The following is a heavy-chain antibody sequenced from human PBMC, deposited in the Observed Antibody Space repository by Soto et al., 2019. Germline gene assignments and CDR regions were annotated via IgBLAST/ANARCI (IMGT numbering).Heavy chain of an antibody. CDR2: IIPIFGTA. CDR3: ASVAAKYYYYGMDV. CDR1: GGTFSSYA. V-gene: IGHV1-69*12. Sequence: QVQLVRSGAEVKKPGSSVKVSCKTSGGTFSSYAINWVRQAPGQGLEWMGGIIPIFGTADYAQKFQGRVTITADESTTTAYMQLSSLRSEDTAVYYCASVAAKYYYYGMDVWGQGTTVTVSS. D-gene: IGHD1-26*01. J-gene: IGHJ6*02.